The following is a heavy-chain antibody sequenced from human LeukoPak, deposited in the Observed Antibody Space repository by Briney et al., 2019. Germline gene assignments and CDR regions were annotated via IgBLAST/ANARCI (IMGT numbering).Heavy chain of an antibody. V-gene: IGHV1-2*06. CDR2: IDPNSGGT. CDR3: AKAGSRSWYSFDY. D-gene: IGHD6-13*01. J-gene: IGHJ4*02. CDR1: GYSFTGYY. Sequence: ASVKVSCKASGYSFTGYYMHWVRQAPGQGLEWMGRIDPNSGGTNYAQKFQGGVTMTRDTSISTIYVELSSLTSDDTAVYYCAKAGSRSWYSFDYWGQGTLVIVSS.